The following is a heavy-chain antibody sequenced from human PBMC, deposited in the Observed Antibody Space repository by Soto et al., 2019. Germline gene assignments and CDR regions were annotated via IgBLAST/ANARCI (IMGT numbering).Heavy chain of an antibody. V-gene: IGHV4-4*02. CDR1: SGSISSSNW. Sequence: SETLSLTCAVSSGSISSSNWWSWVRQPPGKGLEWIGEIYHSGSTNYNPSLKSRVTMSVDKSTNQFSLRLSSVTAADTAVYYCARGGPTRDWYFDLWGRGTLVTVSS. D-gene: IGHD4-17*01. J-gene: IGHJ2*01. CDR2: IYHSGST. CDR3: ARGGPTRDWYFDL.